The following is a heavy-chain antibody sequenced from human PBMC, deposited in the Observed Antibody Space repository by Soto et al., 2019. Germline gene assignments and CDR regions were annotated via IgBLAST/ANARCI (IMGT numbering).Heavy chain of an antibody. V-gene: IGHV1-18*01. D-gene: IGHD6-19*01. CDR2: ISAYNGST. CDR1: GYTFTSYG. Sequence: ASVKVSCKASGYTFTSYGISWVRQAPGQGLEWMGWISAYNGSTNYAQKLQGRVTMTTDTSTSTAYMELRSLRSDDTAVYYCARVPTRSGWNLYFDYWGQGTLVTVSS. CDR3: ARVPTRSGWNLYFDY. J-gene: IGHJ4*02.